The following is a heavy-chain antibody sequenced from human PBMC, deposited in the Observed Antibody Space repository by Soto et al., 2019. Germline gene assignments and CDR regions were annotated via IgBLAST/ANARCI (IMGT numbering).Heavy chain of an antibody. CDR1: GGSFSNYY. D-gene: IGHD4-17*01. Sequence: SETLSLTCAIYGGSFSNYYWNWIRQPPGKGLEGMGKINHNGSTNYSPSLKSRLTISVDTSKNQFSLKLISVTAADTAIYYCARDNYGGMLDFWGPGTLVTVSS. J-gene: IGHJ4*02. V-gene: IGHV4-34*01. CDR2: INHNGST. CDR3: ARDNYGGMLDF.